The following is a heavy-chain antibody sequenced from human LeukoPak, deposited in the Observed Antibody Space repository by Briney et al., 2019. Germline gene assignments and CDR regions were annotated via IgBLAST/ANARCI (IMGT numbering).Heavy chain of an antibody. CDR3: AKDKVVVGVTIYFDS. J-gene: IGHJ4*02. CDR2: IRYDGSNQ. D-gene: IGHD1-26*01. V-gene: IGHV3-30*02. Sequence: GGSLRLSWAASGFTFSSYGMHWVRQAPGKGLEWVAFIRYDGSNQYYADSVKGRFTISRDNSKNTLYLQMNSLRAEDTAVYYCAKDKVVVGVTIYFDSWGQGSLVTVSS. CDR1: GFTFSSYG.